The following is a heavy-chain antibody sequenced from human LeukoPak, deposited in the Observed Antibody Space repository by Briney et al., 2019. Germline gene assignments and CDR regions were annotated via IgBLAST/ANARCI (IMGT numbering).Heavy chain of an antibody. CDR3: ARDEDIVVVIADY. Sequence: PGGSLRLSCAASGFTFSSYSMNWVRQAPGKGLEWVSSISSSSSYIYYADSVKGRFTISRDNAKNSLYLQMSSLRAEDTAVYYCARDEDIVVVIADYWGQGTLVTVSS. CDR1: GFTFSSYS. V-gene: IGHV3-21*01. CDR2: ISSSSSYI. D-gene: IGHD2-21*01. J-gene: IGHJ4*02.